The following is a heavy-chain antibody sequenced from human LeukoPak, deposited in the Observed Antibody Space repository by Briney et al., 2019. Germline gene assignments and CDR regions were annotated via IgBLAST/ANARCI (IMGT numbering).Heavy chain of an antibody. Sequence: GSLRLSCAASGFTFSSYAMHWVRQAPGKGLEWVAVIWYDGSNKYYADSVKGRFTISRDNSKDTLYLQMNSLRAEDTAVYYCATDRNSGKYYDYWGQGTLVTVSS. CDR1: GFTFSSYA. CDR3: ATDRNSGKYYDY. J-gene: IGHJ4*02. V-gene: IGHV3-33*08. CDR2: IWYDGSNK. D-gene: IGHD1-26*01.